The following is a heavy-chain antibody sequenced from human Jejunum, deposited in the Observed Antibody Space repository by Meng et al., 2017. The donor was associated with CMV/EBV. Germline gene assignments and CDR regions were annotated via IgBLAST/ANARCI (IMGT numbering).Heavy chain of an antibody. CDR3: ARPQTTFYHATSKSAFDL. D-gene: IGHD2-15*01. Sequence: FRDYYMTWIRQTPWKGLEWVSYISGGGHALYYVDSVKGQFTISRDNARNSLYLQMNSLSAEDTAVYYCARPQTTFYHATSKSAFDLWGPGTLVTVSS. J-gene: IGHJ4*02. CDR2: ISGGGHAL. V-gene: IGHV3-11*04. CDR1: FRDYY.